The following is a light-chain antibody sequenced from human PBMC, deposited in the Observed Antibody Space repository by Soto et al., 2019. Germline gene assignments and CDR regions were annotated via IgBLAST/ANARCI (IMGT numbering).Light chain of an antibody. CDR3: QQYSGYPLT. V-gene: IGKV1-16*02. CDR2: AAS. Sequence: DIQMTQSPSSLSASVGDRVTITCRASEDISNYLAWFQQKPGEAPKSLIYAASSLQSGVTSKFSGSGSGTDFTLTISSLQPEDFETYYCQQYSGYPLTFGGGTKVEIK. J-gene: IGKJ4*01. CDR1: EDISNY.